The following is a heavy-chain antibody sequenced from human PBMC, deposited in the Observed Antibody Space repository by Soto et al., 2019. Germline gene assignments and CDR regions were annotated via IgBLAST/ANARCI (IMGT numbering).Heavy chain of an antibody. J-gene: IGHJ4*02. D-gene: IGHD6-13*01. CDR3: ARDERAAAAGTAYYFDY. CDR2: ISPYDGNT. Sequence: QVQLVQSEAEVKKPGASVKVSCKASGYIFTNYGLSWVRQAPGQGLQWMAWISPYDGNTHYAQNLQGRVIVTTDTSTSTAYMELRSRRSDDTAVYFCARDERAAAAGTAYYFDYWCQGTLVTVSS. V-gene: IGHV1-18*01. CDR1: GYIFTNYG.